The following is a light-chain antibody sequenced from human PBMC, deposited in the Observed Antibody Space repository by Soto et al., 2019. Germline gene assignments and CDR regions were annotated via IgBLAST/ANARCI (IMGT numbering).Light chain of an antibody. CDR3: MQALQTPLFT. V-gene: IGKV2-28*01. CDR1: QSLLHSDGYNY. Sequence: DIVMTQSPLYLPVTPGEPASISCRSSQSLLHSDGYNYLDWYLQKPGQSPQLLNYLGSNQASGGPDSFSSSGSGTDFTLKISRLESEDVGVYYCMQALQTPLFTFGPGTKVDLK. CDR2: LGS. J-gene: IGKJ3*01.